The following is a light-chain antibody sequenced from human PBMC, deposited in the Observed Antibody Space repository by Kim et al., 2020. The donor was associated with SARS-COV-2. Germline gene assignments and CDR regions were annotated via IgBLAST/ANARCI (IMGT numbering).Light chain of an antibody. CDR1: SSDVGSYNY. CDR3: SSYTSSSSRV. V-gene: IGLV2-14*03. CDR2: DVS. J-gene: IGLJ2*01. Sequence: GQSITISCTETSSDVGSYNYVSWFQQHPGKAPQLIIYDVSKRPSEVSNRFSGSKSANTASLTISGLQAEDEADYYCSSYTSSSSRVFGGGTKLTVL.